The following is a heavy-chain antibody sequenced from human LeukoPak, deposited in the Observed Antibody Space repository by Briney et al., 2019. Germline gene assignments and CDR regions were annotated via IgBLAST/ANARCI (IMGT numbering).Heavy chain of an antibody. Sequence: PGGSLRLSCAASGFTFSSYAMSWVRQAPGKGLEWVSYISSSGSNIYYADSVKGRFTISRDNAKNSLYLQMNSLRAEDTAVYYCARGGTHGDYCGYWGQGTLVTVSS. V-gene: IGHV3-48*03. J-gene: IGHJ4*02. CDR1: GFTFSSYA. CDR3: ARGGTHGDYCGY. D-gene: IGHD4-17*01. CDR2: ISSSGSNI.